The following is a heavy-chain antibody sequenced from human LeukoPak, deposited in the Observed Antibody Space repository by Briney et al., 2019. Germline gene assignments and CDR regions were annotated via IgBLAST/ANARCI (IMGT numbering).Heavy chain of an antibody. D-gene: IGHD3-16*01. J-gene: IGHJ5*02. Sequence: SETLSLTCTVSGGSINSYCWTWIRQPPGKGLEWIGNIYNSGTTNYNPSLKSRVTISVDTSKNQFSLKLNSVTAADTAVYYCARESGSYLWRSWLNPWGQGTLVTVSS. CDR2: IYNSGTT. V-gene: IGHV4-59*01. CDR3: ARESGSYLWRSWLNP. CDR1: GGSINSYC.